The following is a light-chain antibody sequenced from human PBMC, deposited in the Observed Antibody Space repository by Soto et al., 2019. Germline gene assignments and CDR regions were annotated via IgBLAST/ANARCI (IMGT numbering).Light chain of an antibody. J-gene: IGLJ2*01. CDR1: SSDVGGYKY. Sequence: QSALTQPASVSGSPGQSITISCTGTSSDVGGYKYVSWYHQYPGKAPKLMIYEVSNRPSGVSDRLSGSKSGNTASLTISGLQAEDEGDYYCYSYTSSSTVVFGGGTKLTVL. CDR2: EVS. CDR3: YSYTSSSTVV. V-gene: IGLV2-14*01.